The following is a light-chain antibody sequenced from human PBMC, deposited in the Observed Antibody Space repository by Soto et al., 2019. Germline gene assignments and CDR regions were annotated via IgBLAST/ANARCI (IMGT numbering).Light chain of an antibody. CDR1: SSDVGGYNY. Sequence: QSALTQPACVSGSPGQSITISCTGTSSDVGGYNYVSWYQQHPGKAPKLMIYEVSNRPSGVSNRFSGSKSGNTASLTISGLQAEDEADYYCTSYTSSITYVFGTGTKVTVL. V-gene: IGLV2-14*01. CDR2: EVS. J-gene: IGLJ1*01. CDR3: TSYTSSITYV.